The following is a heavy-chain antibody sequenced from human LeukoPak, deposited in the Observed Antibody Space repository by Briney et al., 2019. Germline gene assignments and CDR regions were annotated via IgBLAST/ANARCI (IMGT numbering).Heavy chain of an antibody. D-gene: IGHD6-13*01. V-gene: IGHV4-61*01. CDR3: AGDGGRYSSSWPRVYFDY. J-gene: IGHJ4*02. CDR1: GGSVSSGSYY. Sequence: SETLSLTCTVSGGSVSSGSYYWSWIRQPPGKGPEWIGYIYYSGSTNYNPSLKSRVTISVDTSKNQFSLTLSSVTAADTAVYYCAGDGGRYSSSWPRVYFDYWGQGTLVTVSS. CDR2: IYYSGST.